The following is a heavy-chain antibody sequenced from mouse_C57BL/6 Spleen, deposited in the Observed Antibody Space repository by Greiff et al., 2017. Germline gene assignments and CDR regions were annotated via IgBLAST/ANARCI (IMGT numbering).Heavy chain of an antibody. CDR1: GYTFTSYW. J-gene: IGHJ3*01. V-gene: IGHV1-59*01. CDR2: IDPSDSYT. CDR3: TRRVCNCEGFDY. Sequence: VQLQQPGAELVRPGTSVKLSCKASGYTFTSYWMHWVKQRPGQGLEWIGVIDPSDSYTNYNQKFKGKATLTVDTSSSTAYMQLSSLTSEDSAVYYCTRRVCNCEGFDYWGQGTLVTVSA. D-gene: IGHD2-1*01.